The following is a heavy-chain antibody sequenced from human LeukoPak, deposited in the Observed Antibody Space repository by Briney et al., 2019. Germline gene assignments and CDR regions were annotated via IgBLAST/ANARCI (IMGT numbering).Heavy chain of an antibody. CDR2: ISSTGGTA. J-gene: IGHJ6*03. CDR3: AKEPMVRGVRVGYYYMDV. CDR1: GFTFSSFG. V-gene: IGHV3-23*01. Sequence: PGGTLRLSCAASGFTFSSFGMSWVRQAPGKGLEWVSAISSTGGTAYYADSVKGRFTISRDNSKNTLYLQMNSLRAEDTAVYYCAKEPMVRGVRVGYYYMDVWGKGTTVTISS. D-gene: IGHD3-10*01.